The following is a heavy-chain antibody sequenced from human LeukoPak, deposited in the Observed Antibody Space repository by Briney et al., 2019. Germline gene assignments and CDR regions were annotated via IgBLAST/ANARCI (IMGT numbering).Heavy chain of an antibody. CDR2: IIPILGIA. Sequence: GASVKVSCKPSGGTFSSYAISWVRQAPGQGREWMGRIIPILGIANYAQKCQGRVTITADKSTSTAYLELSSLRSEDTAVYYCARVSGSYYGPPDYWRQGTLVTVSS. CDR3: ARVSGSYYGPPDY. V-gene: IGHV1-69*04. CDR1: GGTFSSYA. J-gene: IGHJ4*02. D-gene: IGHD1-26*01.